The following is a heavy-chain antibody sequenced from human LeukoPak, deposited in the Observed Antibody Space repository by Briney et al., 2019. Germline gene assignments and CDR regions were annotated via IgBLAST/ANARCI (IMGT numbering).Heavy chain of an antibody. CDR1: GFTFSSYG. J-gene: IGHJ4*02. CDR3: AKASWDYGDYDDY. V-gene: IGHV3-30*18. CDR2: ISYDGSNK. Sequence: GRSLRLSCAASGFTFSSYGMHWVRQAPGKGLEWVAVISYDGSNKYYADSVKGRFSISRDNSKNTLYLQMNSLRAEDTAVYYCAKASWDYGDYDDYWGQGTLVTVSS. D-gene: IGHD4-17*01.